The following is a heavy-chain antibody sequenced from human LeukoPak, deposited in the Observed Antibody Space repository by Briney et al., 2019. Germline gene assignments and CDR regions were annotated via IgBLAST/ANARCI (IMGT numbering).Heavy chain of an antibody. CDR2: TYYRSKWYN. D-gene: IGHD5-18*01. Sequence: SQTLTLTCAISGDSVSSNSVTWNWIRQSPSRGLEWLGRTYYRSKWYNDYALSVKSQITINPDTSKNQFSLQLNSVTPEDTAVYYCTRAGSYGYYWYFDLWGRGPLVTVSS. J-gene: IGHJ2*01. CDR3: TRAGSYGYYWYFDL. CDR1: GDSVSSNSVT. V-gene: IGHV6-1*01.